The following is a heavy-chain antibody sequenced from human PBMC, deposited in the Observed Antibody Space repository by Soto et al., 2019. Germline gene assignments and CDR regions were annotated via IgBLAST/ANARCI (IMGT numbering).Heavy chain of an antibody. CDR2: INAGNGNT. Sequence: QVQLVQSGAEVKKPGASVKVSCKASGYAFTCFDIHWVRQAPGQRLEWMGWINAGNGNTKYSQKFQGRVTFTRDTSANTAYMELSSLISEDTAVYYCARQNDYDDCLDLWGQGTLVTVSS. V-gene: IGHV1-3*01. D-gene: IGHD4-17*01. CDR1: GYAFTCFD. J-gene: IGHJ4*02. CDR3: ARQNDYDDCLDL.